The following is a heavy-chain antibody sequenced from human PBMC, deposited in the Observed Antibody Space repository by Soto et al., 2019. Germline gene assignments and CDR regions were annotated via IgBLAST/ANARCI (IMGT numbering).Heavy chain of an antibody. V-gene: IGHV3-23*01. CDR2: ISDSGGST. D-gene: IGHD2-21*01. Sequence: GGALRLSCGGSGFTLSTGAMSWCRQAPGKGQEWVSAISDSGGSTYYADSVKGRFTISRDNSKNTLYLQMNSLRAEDTAVYYCANRAHSIRPDDYWG. CDR1: GFTLSTGA. CDR3: ANRAHSIRPDDY. J-gene: IGHJ4*01.